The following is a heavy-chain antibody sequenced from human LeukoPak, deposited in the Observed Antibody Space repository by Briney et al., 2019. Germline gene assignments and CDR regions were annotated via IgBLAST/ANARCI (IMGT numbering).Heavy chain of an antibody. V-gene: IGHV3-20*04. D-gene: IGHD6-19*01. J-gene: IGHJ4*02. CDR2: INWNGGST. Sequence: GGSLRLSCAASGFTFDDYGMSWVRQAPGKRLVWVSGINWNGGSTGYADSVKGRFTISRANAKNSLYLQMNSLRAEDTAVYYCARSSSGWDTYFDYWGQGTLVTVSS. CDR1: GFTFDDYG. CDR3: ARSSSGWDTYFDY.